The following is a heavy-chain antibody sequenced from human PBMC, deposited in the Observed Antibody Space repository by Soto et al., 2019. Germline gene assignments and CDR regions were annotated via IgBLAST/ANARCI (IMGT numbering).Heavy chain of an antibody. Sequence: PSETLSLTCTVAGGSINDFYWGLIRQPPGKGLEWIGYIYYSGSTNYNPSLESRVTISVDPSKNQCSLKLSSVTAADTAVYYCARASYYSDSFGYFLDSWGQGTLVTVSS. J-gene: IGHJ4*02. V-gene: IGHV4-59*01. CDR3: ARASYYSDSFGYFLDS. CDR2: IYYSGST. CDR1: GGSINDFY. D-gene: IGHD3-22*01.